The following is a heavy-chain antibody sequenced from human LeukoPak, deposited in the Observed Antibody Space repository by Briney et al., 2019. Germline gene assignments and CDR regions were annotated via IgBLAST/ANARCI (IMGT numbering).Heavy chain of an antibody. CDR3: TRTPYNWNYGGYLDY. D-gene: IGHD1-7*01. CDR1: GFTFSSYA. Sequence: PGRSLRLSCAASGFTFSSYAMHWVRQAPGKGLEWVAVISYDGTNTYYPDSVKGRFTISRDNSKNTLYLQINSLRAEDTAVYYCTRTPYNWNYGGYLDYWGQGTLVIVSS. CDR2: ISYDGTNT. J-gene: IGHJ4*02. V-gene: IGHV3-30*04.